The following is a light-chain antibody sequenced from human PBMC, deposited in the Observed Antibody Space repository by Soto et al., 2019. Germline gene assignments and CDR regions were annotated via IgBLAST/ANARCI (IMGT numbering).Light chain of an antibody. V-gene: IGKV3-20*01. Sequence: IVLTQSPGTLSLSPVERATLSGRVGQSVSSNYLAWYQQKPGQAPRLLIYAASSRATGIPDRFSGSGSGTDFTLTIDGLEPEDFVVYYCQQYGSSPGTFGQGTKVDI. CDR2: AAS. J-gene: IGKJ1*01. CDR1: QSVSSNY. CDR3: QQYGSSPGT.